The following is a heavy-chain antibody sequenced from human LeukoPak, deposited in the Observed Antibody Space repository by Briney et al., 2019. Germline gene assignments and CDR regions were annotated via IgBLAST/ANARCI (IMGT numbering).Heavy chain of an antibody. CDR1: GFTVSSNY. J-gene: IGHJ6*02. Sequence: GGSLRLSCAASGFTVSSNYMSWVRQAPGKGLEWVSVIYSGGSTYYADSVKGRFTISRDNSKNTLYLQMNSLRAEDTAVYYCARSGGYSYGSYYYYGMDVWGQGTTVTVSS. CDR2: IYSGGST. CDR3: ARSGGYSYGSYYYYGMDV. D-gene: IGHD5-18*01. V-gene: IGHV3-66*01.